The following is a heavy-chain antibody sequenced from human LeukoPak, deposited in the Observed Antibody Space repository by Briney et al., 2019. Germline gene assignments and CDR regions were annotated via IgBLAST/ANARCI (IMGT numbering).Heavy chain of an antibody. CDR1: GYTFTGYY. CDR3: ARQKGDIVVVPAAMAWFDP. Sequence: APVKVSCKASGYTFTGYYMHWVRQAPGQGLEWMGWINPNSGGTNYAQKFQGRVTMTRDTSISTAYMELSRLRSDDTAVYYCARQKGDIVVVPAAMAWFDPWGQGTLVTVSS. J-gene: IGHJ5*02. CDR2: INPNSGGT. V-gene: IGHV1-2*02. D-gene: IGHD2-2*01.